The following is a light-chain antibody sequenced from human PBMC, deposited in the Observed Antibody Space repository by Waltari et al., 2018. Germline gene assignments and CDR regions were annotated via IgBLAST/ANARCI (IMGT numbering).Light chain of an antibody. CDR3: QQYNTYSS. J-gene: IGKJ2*03. CDR2: KAS. CDR1: QSISNY. Sequence: DIQLTQSPSTLSASVGDTITITCRASQSISNYLAWYQQKPRKAPKLLLYKASSSGSGVPSRFIGSGSGTEFTLTISGLQPDDFATDCGQQYNTYSSFGQGTKLEIK. V-gene: IGKV1-5*03.